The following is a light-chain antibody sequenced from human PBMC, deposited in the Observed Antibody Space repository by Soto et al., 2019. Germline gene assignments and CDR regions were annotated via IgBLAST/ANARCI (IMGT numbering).Light chain of an antibody. CDR2: EGS. J-gene: IGLJ1*01. CDR1: SSDVGSYNL. V-gene: IGLV2-23*01. Sequence: QSALTQPASVSGSPGQSITISCTGTSSDVGSYNLVSWYQQHPGKAPKLMIYEGSKRPSGVSNRFSGSKSGNTASLTLSGLQAEDEADYYCCSYAGSSTPLVFGTGTKVTVL. CDR3: CSYAGSSTPLV.